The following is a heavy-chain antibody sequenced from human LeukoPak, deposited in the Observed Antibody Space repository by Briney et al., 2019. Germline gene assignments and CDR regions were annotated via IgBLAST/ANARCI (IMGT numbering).Heavy chain of an antibody. Sequence: SETLSLTCTVSGGSISSYYWSWIRQPAGKGLEWIGRIYTSGSTNYNPSLKSRVTMSVDTSKNQFSLKLSSVTAADTAVYYCARGDIVVVPAAFDYWGQGTLVTVSS. CDR3: ARGDIVVVPAAFDY. CDR1: GGSISSYY. J-gene: IGHJ4*02. CDR2: IYTSGST. V-gene: IGHV4-4*07. D-gene: IGHD2-2*01.